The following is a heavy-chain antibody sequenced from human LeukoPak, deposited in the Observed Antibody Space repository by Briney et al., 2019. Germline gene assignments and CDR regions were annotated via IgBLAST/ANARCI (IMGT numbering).Heavy chain of an antibody. Sequence: RTSETLSLTCTVSGGSISSYYWSWIRQPPGKGLEWIGYVYYSGSTNYNPSLKSRVTMSLDTSKNQFSLKLTSVTAADTAVYYCARVGLSWSEGPYFDYWGQGSLVTVSS. CDR2: VYYSGST. J-gene: IGHJ4*02. CDR1: GGSISSYY. V-gene: IGHV4-59*01. D-gene: IGHD3-3*01. CDR3: ARVGLSWSEGPYFDY.